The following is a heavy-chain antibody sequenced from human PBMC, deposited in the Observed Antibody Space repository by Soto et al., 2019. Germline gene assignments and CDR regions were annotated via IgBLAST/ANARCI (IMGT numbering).Heavy chain of an antibody. CDR3: ARARGYPNWFDP. CDR1: GGSISSGDYY. J-gene: IGHJ5*02. V-gene: IGHV4-30-4*01. Sequence: PSETLSLTCTVSGGSISSGDYYWSWIRQPPGKGLEWIGYIYYSGSTYYNPSLKSRVTISVDTSKNQFSLKLSSVTAADTAVYYCARARGYPNWFDPWGQGTLVTVSS. D-gene: IGHD3-22*01. CDR2: IYYSGST.